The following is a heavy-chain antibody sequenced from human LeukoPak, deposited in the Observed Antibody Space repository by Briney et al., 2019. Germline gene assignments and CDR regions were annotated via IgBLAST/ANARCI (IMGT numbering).Heavy chain of an antibody. CDR2: INHSGST. Sequence: SETLSLTCAVYGGSFSGYYWSWIRHPPGKGLEWIGEINHSGSTNYNPSLKSRVTISVDTSKNQFSLKLSSVTAADTAVYYCSCPGIAAAGPPFGYWGQGTLVTVSS. J-gene: IGHJ4*02. CDR3: SCPGIAAAGPPFGY. V-gene: IGHV4-34*01. CDR1: GGSFSGYY. D-gene: IGHD6-13*01.